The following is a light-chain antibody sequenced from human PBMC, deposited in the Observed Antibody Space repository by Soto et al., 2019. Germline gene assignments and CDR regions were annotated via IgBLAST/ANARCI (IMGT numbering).Light chain of an antibody. CDR2: MNS. V-gene: IGLV1-44*01. J-gene: IGLJ2*01. Sequence: QSVLTQPPSVSGAPGQRVIISCTGSRSNIGAGYAVHWYRRLPGTAPKLLMYMNSQRPSGVPDRFSGSKSGTSASLAISGLQSEDEADYYCATWDDSLNGPVFGGGTKLTVL. CDR3: ATWDDSLNGPV. CDR1: RSNIGAGYA.